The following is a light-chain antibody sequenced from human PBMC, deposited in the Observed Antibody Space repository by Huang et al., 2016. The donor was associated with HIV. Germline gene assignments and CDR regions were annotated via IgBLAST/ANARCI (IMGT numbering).Light chain of an antibody. CDR3: QQRRSWPLT. V-gene: IGKV3-11*01. CDR2: DGS. J-gene: IGKJ4*01. Sequence: EVVLTQSPPTLSLFPGETATLSCRASQTIGTYVAWYQQRPGQGPRLLICDGSNRAAGVPARISGAGSGTTFTLSISGLESEDFGVYYCQQRRSWPLTFGGGTKVEV. CDR1: QTIGTY.